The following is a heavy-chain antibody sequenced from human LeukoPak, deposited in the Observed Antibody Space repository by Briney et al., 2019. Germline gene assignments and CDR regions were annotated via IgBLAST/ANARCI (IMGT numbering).Heavy chain of an antibody. D-gene: IGHD5-12*01. V-gene: IGHV1-69*05. Sequence: SVTVSCKASGGNFSSYAIGWVRQAPGQGLGWMGRISPIFGTANYAQRYQGRVKSTTDKSASTAYMELSSLRSGDTAVYYCAIHMVATISLDYWGERTLVTVSS. CDR2: ISPIFGTA. J-gene: IGHJ4*02. CDR3: AIHMVATISLDY. CDR1: GGNFSSYA.